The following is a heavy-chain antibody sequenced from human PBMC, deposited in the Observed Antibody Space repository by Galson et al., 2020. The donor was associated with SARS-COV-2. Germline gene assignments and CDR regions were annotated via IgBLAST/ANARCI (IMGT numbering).Heavy chain of an antibody. CDR1: GYTLTELS. CDR2: FDPEDGET. J-gene: IGHJ5*02. D-gene: IGHD1-26*01. Sequence: ASVKVSCKVSGYTLTELSMHWVRQAPGKGLEWMGGFDPEDGETIYAQKFQGRVTMTEDTSTDTAYMALSSLRSEDTAVYYCATTSPSIVGATRANWFDPWGQGTLVTVSS. CDR3: ATTSPSIVGATRANWFDP. V-gene: IGHV1-24*01.